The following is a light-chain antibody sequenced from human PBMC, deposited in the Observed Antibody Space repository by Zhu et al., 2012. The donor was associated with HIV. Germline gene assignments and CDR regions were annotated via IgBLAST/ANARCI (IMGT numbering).Light chain of an antibody. CDR1: HSINSW. V-gene: IGKV1-5*03. CDR3: QQYSSYFPS. CDR2: KAS. Sequence: DIPMTQSPSILSASVGDRVTITCRASHSINSWLAWYQQKLGKAPKLLIHKASTLGGGVPSRFSGSGSGTEFTLTISSLQPEDFATYYCQQYSSYFPSFGQGTKVEMK. J-gene: IGKJ1*01.